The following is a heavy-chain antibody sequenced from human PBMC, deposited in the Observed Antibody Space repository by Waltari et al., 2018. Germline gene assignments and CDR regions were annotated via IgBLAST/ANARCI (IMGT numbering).Heavy chain of an antibody. V-gene: IGHV3-30-3*01. CDR1: GFTFSSYV. CDR3: ARDTRGYYDFWSGYGVDY. CDR2: TSYDGSNK. Sequence: QVQLVESGGGVVQPGRSLRLSCAASGFTFSSYVMHWVRQAPGKGLEWVAVTSYDGSNKHYADSGKGRFTISRDNSKNTLYLQMNSLRGEDTAVYYCARDTRGYYDFWSGYGVDYWGQGTLVTVSS. D-gene: IGHD3-3*01. J-gene: IGHJ4*02.